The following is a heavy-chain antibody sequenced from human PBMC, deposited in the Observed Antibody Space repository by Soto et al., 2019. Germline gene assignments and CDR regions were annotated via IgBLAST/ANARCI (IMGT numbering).Heavy chain of an antibody. CDR2: FDPEDGET. D-gene: IGHD3-16*01. Sequence: ASVEVSCKVSGYTLTELSMHLVRQAPGKGLEWMGGFDPEDGETIYAQKFQGRVTMTEDTSTDTAYMELSSLRSEDTAVYYCATHLVNWAYYYYGMDVWGQGTTVTVSS. CDR3: ATHLVNWAYYYYGMDV. J-gene: IGHJ6*02. V-gene: IGHV1-24*01. CDR1: GYTLTELS.